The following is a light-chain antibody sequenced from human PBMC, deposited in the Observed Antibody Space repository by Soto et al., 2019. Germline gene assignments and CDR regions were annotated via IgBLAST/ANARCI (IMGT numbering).Light chain of an antibody. Sequence: QSALTLPASVSGSPGQSITISCTGTSSDVGGNHSVSWYQQHPGKAPKLMIYEVGNRPSGVSDRFSGSKSGNTASLAISGLQADDEADYYCISYTVSRSYVFGRGTKVTVL. CDR2: EVG. V-gene: IGLV2-14*01. CDR3: ISYTVSRSYV. J-gene: IGLJ1*01. CDR1: SSDVGGNHS.